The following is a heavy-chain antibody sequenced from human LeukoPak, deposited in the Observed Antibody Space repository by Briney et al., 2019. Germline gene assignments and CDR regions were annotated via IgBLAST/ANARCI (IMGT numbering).Heavy chain of an antibody. D-gene: IGHD1-1*01. Sequence: SRTLSLTCAISGESDSSSSADWNWIRQSPSRGLEWLGSSYHRSKWYNDFAVSVKRPITINPDKSKNQFSLQMSSVTPEDTALYYCARDSVQLDHAIDYWGQGTLVTVSS. CDR2: SYHRSKWYN. V-gene: IGHV6-1*01. J-gene: IGHJ4*02. CDR1: GESDSSSSAD. CDR3: ARDSVQLDHAIDY.